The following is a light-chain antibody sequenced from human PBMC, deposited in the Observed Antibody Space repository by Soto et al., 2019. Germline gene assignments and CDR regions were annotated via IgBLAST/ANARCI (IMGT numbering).Light chain of an antibody. CDR3: LQHKSYPRT. CDR1: QSISSY. CDR2: AAS. Sequence: DIQMTQSPSSLSASVGDRVTITCRASQSISSYLNWYHQKPGKAPKLLIYAASSLQSGVPSRFSGSGSGTEFTLTISSLQPEDFATYYCLQHKSYPRTFGQGTKVDIK. J-gene: IGKJ1*01. V-gene: IGKV1-17*01.